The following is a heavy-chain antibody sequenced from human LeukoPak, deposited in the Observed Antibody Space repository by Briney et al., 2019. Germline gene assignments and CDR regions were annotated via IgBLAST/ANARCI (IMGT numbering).Heavy chain of an antibody. J-gene: IGHJ2*01. V-gene: IGHV4-4*02. CDR2: IYHSGST. D-gene: IGHD2-15*01. CDR3: ARDPPVVVVAVAGRYFDL. Sequence: SGTLSLTCAVSGGSISSSNWWSWVRQPPGKGLEWIGEIYHSGSTNYNPSLKSRVTISVDKSKNQFSLKLSSVTAADTTVYYCARDPPVVVVAVAGRYFDLWGRGTLVTVSS. CDR1: GGSISSSNW.